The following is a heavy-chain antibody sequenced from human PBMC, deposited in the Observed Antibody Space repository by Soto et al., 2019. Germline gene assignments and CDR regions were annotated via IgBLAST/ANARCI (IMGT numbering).Heavy chain of an antibody. CDR2: IDPSDSYT. CDR3: ARHLYXSGWYRINTHYYYGMDV. J-gene: IGHJ6*02. CDR1: GYSFTSYW. D-gene: IGHD6-19*01. V-gene: IGHV5-10-1*01. Sequence: GESLKISCKGSGYSFTSYWISWVRQMPGKGLEWMGRIDPSDSYTNYSPSFQGHVTISADKSISTAYLQWSSLKASDTAMYYCARHLYXSGWYRINTHYYYGMDVWGQGTTVTVSS.